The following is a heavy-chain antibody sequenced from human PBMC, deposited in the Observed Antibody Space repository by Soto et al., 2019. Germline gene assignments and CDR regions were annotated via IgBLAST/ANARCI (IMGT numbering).Heavy chain of an antibody. V-gene: IGHV1-18*01. D-gene: IGHD1-26*01. CDR3: ARERRWEALPY. CDR2: INGNTGHT. J-gene: IGHJ4*02. CDR1: GYTFSRYG. Sequence: QVQLVQSGAEVREPGASVKVSCKTSGYTFSRYGITWVRQAPGQGLEWMGWINGNTGHTIYAMNFEDKLTISTDTSTSTAYMDLRRLKSDDTAVYYCARERRWEALPYWGQGTLVTVSS.